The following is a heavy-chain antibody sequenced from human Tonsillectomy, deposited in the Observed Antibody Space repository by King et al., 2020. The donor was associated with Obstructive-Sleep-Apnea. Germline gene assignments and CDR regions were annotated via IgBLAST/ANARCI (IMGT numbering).Heavy chain of an antibody. D-gene: IGHD6-19*01. V-gene: IGHV3-23*04. CDR3: AKGQGVAVVGTNRIFDY. Sequence: VQLVESGGGLVQPGGSLRLSCAASGFTFSTYVMSWVRQAPGKGPEWVSAISARGDNTYYADSVKGRFTISRDNSNNALYVQMNSLRAEDTAVYYCAKGQGVAVVGTNRIFDYWGQGTLVTVSS. J-gene: IGHJ4*02. CDR2: ISARGDNT. CDR1: GFTFSTYV.